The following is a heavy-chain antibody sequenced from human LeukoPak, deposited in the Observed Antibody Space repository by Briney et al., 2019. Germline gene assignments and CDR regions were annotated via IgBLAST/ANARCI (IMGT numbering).Heavy chain of an antibody. Sequence: GGSLRLSCAASGFTFSSYWMHWVRQAPGKGLVWVSRINSDGCSTSYADSVKGRFTISRDNAKNTLYLQMNSLRAEDTAVYYCARGLSNWNDVGVGYWGQGTLVTVSS. CDR1: GFTFSSYW. D-gene: IGHD1-1*01. CDR2: INSDGCST. V-gene: IGHV3-74*01. CDR3: ARGLSNWNDVGVGY. J-gene: IGHJ4*02.